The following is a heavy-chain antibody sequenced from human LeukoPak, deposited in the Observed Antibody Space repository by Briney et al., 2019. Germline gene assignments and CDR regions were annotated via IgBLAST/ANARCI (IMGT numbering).Heavy chain of an antibody. CDR3: ARVISWQQLGYYYMDV. D-gene: IGHD6-13*01. Sequence: SETLSLTCTVSGGSISSSSYYWGWLRQPPGKGLEWIGSIYYSGSTYYNPSLKSRVTISVDTSKNQFSLKLSSVTAADTAVYYCARVISWQQLGYYYMDVWGKGTTVTVSS. J-gene: IGHJ6*03. CDR2: IYYSGST. CDR1: GGSISSSSYY. V-gene: IGHV4-39*07.